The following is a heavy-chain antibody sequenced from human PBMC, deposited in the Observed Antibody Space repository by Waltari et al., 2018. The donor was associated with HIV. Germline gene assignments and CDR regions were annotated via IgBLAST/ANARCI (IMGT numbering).Heavy chain of an antibody. Sequence: EVQLVESGGGLVQPGGSLRLSCAASGFTFSSYWMNWVRQAPGKGLGWVANIKQDGSEKYYVDSVKGRFTISRDNAKNSLYLQMNSLRAEDTAVYYCARDLGYSYGYVSDYWGQGTLVTVSS. J-gene: IGHJ4*02. CDR3: ARDLGYSYGYVSDY. D-gene: IGHD5-18*01. V-gene: IGHV3-7*01. CDR1: GFTFSSYW. CDR2: IKQDGSEK.